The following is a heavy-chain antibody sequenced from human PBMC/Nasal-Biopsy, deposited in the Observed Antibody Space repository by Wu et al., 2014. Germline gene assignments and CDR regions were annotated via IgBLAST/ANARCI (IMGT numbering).Heavy chain of an antibody. CDR2: INADSGDT. Sequence: VKVSCKASGYKFTSYGINWLRQAPGQGLEWMGRINADSGDTEYSQKFQGRVTITKDTSATTAYMELSSLRSEDTAMYFCARMKIVTIFGSVPTEAFGFDYWGQEPWSPSPQ. CDR1: GYKFTSYG. CDR3: ARMKIVTIFGSVPTEAFGFDY. D-gene: IGHD3-3*01. J-gene: IGHJ4*01. V-gene: IGHV1-3*01.